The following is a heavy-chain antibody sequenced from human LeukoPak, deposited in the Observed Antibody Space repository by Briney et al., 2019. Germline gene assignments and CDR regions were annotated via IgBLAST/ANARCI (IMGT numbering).Heavy chain of an antibody. CDR3: ARSGIEEYYYGSGSYFGEFDY. CDR1: GGSFSGYY. Sequence: PSETLSLTCAVYGGSFSGYYWSWIRQPPGKGLEWIGEINHSGSTNYNPCLKSRVTISVDTSKNQFSLKLSSVTAADTAVYYCARSGIEEYYYGSGSYFGEFDYWGQGTLVTVSS. J-gene: IGHJ4*02. D-gene: IGHD3-10*01. V-gene: IGHV4-34*01. CDR2: INHSGST.